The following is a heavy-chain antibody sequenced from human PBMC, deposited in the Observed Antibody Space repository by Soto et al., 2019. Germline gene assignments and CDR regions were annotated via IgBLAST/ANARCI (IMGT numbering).Heavy chain of an antibody. CDR2: IKHDGYEK. D-gene: IGHD6-19*01. CDR3: ARDADASGWYHYGMDD. CDR1: GFTLSSYC. J-gene: IGHJ4*01. Sequence: VGSLRPSCAASGFTLSSYCMNWVRQAPGKGLEWVANIKHDGYEKYYVDSVRGGFFISRDNAKNSLYLQLNSLRAEDTAVYYCARDADASGWYHYGMDDWGQGTLVTVSS. V-gene: IGHV3-7*01.